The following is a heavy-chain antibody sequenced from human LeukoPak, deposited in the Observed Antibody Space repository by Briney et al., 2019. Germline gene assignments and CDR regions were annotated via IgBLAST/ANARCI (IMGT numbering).Heavy chain of an antibody. D-gene: IGHD3-10*01. V-gene: IGHV3-23*01. Sequence: PGGSLRLSCAASGFTFSSYAMGWVRQAPGKGLEWVSAISGSGGSTYYADSVKGRFTISRDNSKNTLYLQMNSLRAEDTAVYYCAKENYYGSGSTPPSHFDYWGQGTLVTVSS. CDR3: AKENYYGSGSTPPSHFDY. CDR2: ISGSGGST. J-gene: IGHJ4*02. CDR1: GFTFSSYA.